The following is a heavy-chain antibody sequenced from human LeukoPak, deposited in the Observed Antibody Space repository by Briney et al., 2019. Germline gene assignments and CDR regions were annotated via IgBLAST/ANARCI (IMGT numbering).Heavy chain of an antibody. CDR2: ISSSSSYI. J-gene: IGHJ4*02. CDR3: ARDLARGILTFDY. CDR1: GFTFSSYS. D-gene: IGHD1-14*01. V-gene: IGHV3-21*01. Sequence: GRSLRLSCAASGFTFSSYSMNWVRQAPGKGLEWVSSISSSSSYIYYADSVKGRFTISRDNAKNSLYLQMNSLRAEDTAVYYCARDLARGILTFDYWGQGTLVTVSS.